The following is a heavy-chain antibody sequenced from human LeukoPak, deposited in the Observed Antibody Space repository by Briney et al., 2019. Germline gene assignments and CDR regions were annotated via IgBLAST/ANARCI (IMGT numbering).Heavy chain of an antibody. CDR3: ASGLSGYEEAYYFDY. J-gene: IGHJ4*02. Sequence: SETLSLTCTVSGGSISSYYWGWIRQPPGKGLEWIGSIYYSGSTYYNPSLKSRVTISVDTSKNQFSLKLSSVTAADTAVYYCASGLSGYEEAYYFDYWGQGTLVTVSS. D-gene: IGHD5-12*01. V-gene: IGHV4-39*07. CDR1: GGSISSYY. CDR2: IYYSGST.